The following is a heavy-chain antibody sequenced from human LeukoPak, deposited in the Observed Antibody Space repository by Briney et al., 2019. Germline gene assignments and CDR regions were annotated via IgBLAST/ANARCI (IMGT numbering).Heavy chain of an antibody. CDR3: ARDGAGWSRDY. J-gene: IGHJ4*02. CDR1: GFTFSSYS. V-gene: IGHV3-21*01. Sequence: PGGSLRLSCAASGFTFSSYSMNWVRQAPGKGLEWVSLISSSSSYIYYADSVKGRFTISRDNAKNLLYPQMNSLRAEDTAVYHCARDGAGWSRDYWGQGTLVTVSS. CDR2: ISSSSSYI. D-gene: IGHD6-19*01.